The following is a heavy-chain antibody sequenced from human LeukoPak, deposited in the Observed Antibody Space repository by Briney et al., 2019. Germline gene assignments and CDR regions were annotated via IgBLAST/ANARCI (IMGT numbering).Heavy chain of an antibody. CDR3: ARSGGSSSLGY. CDR1: GFTFGDYA. CDR2: INWRSDFI. Sequence: PGRSLRLSCAGSGFTFGDYAIHWVRQAPGKGLEWVCGINWRSDFIAYADSVRDRFIISRDNAKNTLYLQMNSLRAEDTAVYYCARSGGSSSLGYWGQGTLVTVSS. J-gene: IGHJ4*02. V-gene: IGHV3-9*01. D-gene: IGHD6-6*01.